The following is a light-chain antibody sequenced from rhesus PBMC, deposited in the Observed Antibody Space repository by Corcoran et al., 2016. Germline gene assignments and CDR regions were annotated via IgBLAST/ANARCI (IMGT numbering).Light chain of an antibody. CDR2: KAS. V-gene: IGKV1-69*01. CDR1: QDISNW. CDR3: QQHDDSPYS. J-gene: IGKJ2*01. Sequence: DIQMTQSPPSLSASVGDRVTITCRASQDISNWLAWYQQKPGNAPKLLSYKASNLETGVPSRFSGSVAGTDFTLTSTSLQPDDFATYYCQQHDDSPYSFGQGTKVEI.